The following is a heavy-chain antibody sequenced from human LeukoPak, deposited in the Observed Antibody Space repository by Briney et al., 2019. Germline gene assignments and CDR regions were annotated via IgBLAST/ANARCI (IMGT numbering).Heavy chain of an antibody. CDR2: IIPILGMA. CDR1: GGTFSSYA. V-gene: IGHV1-69*04. D-gene: IGHD2-2*02. CDR3: ARDLLDGCSSTCCYTKGWFDP. J-gene: IGHJ5*02. Sequence: ASVKVSCKASGGTFSSYAISWVRQAPGQGLEWMGRIIPILGMANYAQKFQGRVTITADKSTSTAYMELSSLRSEDTAVYYCARDLLDGCSSTCCYTKGWFDPWGQGTLVTVSS.